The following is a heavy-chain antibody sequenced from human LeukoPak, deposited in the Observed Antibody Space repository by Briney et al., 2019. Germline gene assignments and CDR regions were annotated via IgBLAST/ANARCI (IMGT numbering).Heavy chain of an antibody. J-gene: IGHJ4*02. CDR2: IYYSGST. V-gene: IGHV4-59*01. D-gene: IGHD2-15*01. Sequence: SETLSLTCTVSGGSLSSYYWSWLRQPPGKGLEWIGYIYYSGSTNYNPSLKSRVTISVDTSKNQFSLKLSSVTAADTAVYYCARGPKTSGYCSGGSCHPHYFDYWGQGTLVTVSS. CDR1: GGSLSSYY. CDR3: ARGPKTSGYCSGGSCHPHYFDY.